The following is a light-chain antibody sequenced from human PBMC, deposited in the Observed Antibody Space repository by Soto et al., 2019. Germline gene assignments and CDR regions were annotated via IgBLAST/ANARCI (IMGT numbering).Light chain of an antibody. CDR2: ANN. V-gene: IGLV1-40*01. CDR1: SSNIGARYD. J-gene: IGLJ2*01. Sequence: QAVVTQPPSVSGAPGQRVTIFCTGSSSNIGARYDVHWYQQFPGTAPKLLIYANNNRPSGVPDRFSGSKSGTSASLAITGLQAEDEADYYCQSYDSSLGGHVVFGGGTKLTVL. CDR3: QSYDSSLGGHVV.